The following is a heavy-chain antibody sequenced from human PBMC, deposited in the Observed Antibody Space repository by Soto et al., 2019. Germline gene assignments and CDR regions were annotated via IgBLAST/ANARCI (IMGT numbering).Heavy chain of an antibody. V-gene: IGHV3-7*03. CDR1: GFTFSSYW. CDR3: AREGYDFWSGYSFYYYGMDV. D-gene: IGHD3-3*01. CDR2: IKQDGSEK. J-gene: IGHJ6*02. Sequence: PGGSLRLSCAASGFTFSSYWMSWVRQAPGKGLEWVANIKQDGSEKYYVDSVKGRFTISRDNAKNSLYLQMNSLRAEDTAVYYCAREGYDFWSGYSFYYYGMDVWGQGTTVTVSS.